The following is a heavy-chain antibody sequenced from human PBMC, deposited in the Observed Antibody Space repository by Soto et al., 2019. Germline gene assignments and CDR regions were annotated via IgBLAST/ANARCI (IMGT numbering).Heavy chain of an antibody. V-gene: IGHV3-7*01. D-gene: IGHD6-25*01. CDR2: IKEDGTEE. CDR1: GFSFSSYY. Sequence: VQLVESGGGLVQPGGSLRLSCLASGFSFSSYYMTWVRQAPGKGLEWVANIKEDGTEEFYVDSATGRFTISRDNAKNSLFLQMDSLRVEDTAVYYCTSGPLGAAHYWGQGTLVSVSS. J-gene: IGHJ4*02. CDR3: TSGPLGAAHY.